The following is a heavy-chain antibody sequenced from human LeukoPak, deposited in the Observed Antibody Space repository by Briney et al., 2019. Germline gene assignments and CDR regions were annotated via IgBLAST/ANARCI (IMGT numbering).Heavy chain of an antibody. D-gene: IGHD6-19*01. CDR2: IYYSGST. Sequence: SDTLPLTCAVSGYSISSSNWWGWIRQSPGKGLEWIGYIYYSGSTYYNPSLKSRVTMSVDTSKNQFSLKLNSVTAVDTAVCYCARILSSGWTGGAFDIWGQGTMVIVSS. J-gene: IGHJ3*02. CDR1: GYSISSSNW. CDR3: ARILSSGWTGGAFDI. V-gene: IGHV4-28*01.